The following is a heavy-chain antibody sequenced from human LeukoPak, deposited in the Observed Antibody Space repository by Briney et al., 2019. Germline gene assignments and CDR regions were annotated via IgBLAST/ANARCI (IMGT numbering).Heavy chain of an antibody. CDR2: ISGRGDST. CDR1: GFTFSSYA. J-gene: IGHJ4*02. V-gene: IGHV3-23*01. CDR3: AKTQGYFDY. Sequence: GGSLRLSCAASGFTFSSYAMSWVRLAPGTGLEWVSVISGRGDSTDDADSVKGRFTISRDNSKNTLYLQMNSLRAEDTAVYYCAKTQGYFDYWGQGTLVTVSS.